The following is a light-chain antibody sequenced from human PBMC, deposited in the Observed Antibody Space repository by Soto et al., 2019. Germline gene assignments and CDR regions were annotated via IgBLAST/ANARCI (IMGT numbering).Light chain of an antibody. Sequence: DIQMTQSPSTLSASVGDRVTITCRASQSISSWLAWYQQKPGKAPKLLIYKASNLESGVPSRFSGSGSGTEFTLTISSLQPDDFAIYYCQHYDTYTTFGQGTKVEIK. CDR3: QHYDTYTT. J-gene: IGKJ1*01. V-gene: IGKV1-5*03. CDR1: QSISSW. CDR2: KAS.